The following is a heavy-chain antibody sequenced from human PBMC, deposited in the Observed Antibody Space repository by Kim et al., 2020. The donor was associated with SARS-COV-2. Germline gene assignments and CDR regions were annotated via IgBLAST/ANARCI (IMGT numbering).Heavy chain of an antibody. CDR2: ISSNGGST. V-gene: IGHV3-64*01. CDR3: ARGFSRGYCSGGSCQWLGDY. Sequence: GGSLRLSCAASGFTFSSYAMHWVRQAPGKGLEYVSAISSNGGSTYYANSVKGRFTISRDNSKNTLYLQMGSLRAEDMAVYYCARGFSRGYCSGGSCQWLGDYWGQGTLVTVSS. CDR1: GFTFSSYA. D-gene: IGHD2-15*01. J-gene: IGHJ4*02.